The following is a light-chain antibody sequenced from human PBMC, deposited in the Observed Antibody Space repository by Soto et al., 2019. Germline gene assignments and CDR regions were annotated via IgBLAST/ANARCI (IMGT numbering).Light chain of an antibody. CDR1: QTVTRNY. CDR2: GAS. CDR3: QQDYHSLT. J-gene: IGKJ4*01. Sequence: EIVMTQSPATLSVSPGERATLSCRASQTVTRNYLAWHQQQPGPAPRLLIYGASSRATGIPDRFSGGGSGTDFTLTISSLQPEDFAVYYCQQDYHSLTFGGGTKVDIK. V-gene: IGKV3D-7*01.